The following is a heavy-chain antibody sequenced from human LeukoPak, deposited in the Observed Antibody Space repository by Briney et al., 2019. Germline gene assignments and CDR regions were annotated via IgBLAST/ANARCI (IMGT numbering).Heavy chain of an antibody. CDR2: LYYSGST. Sequence: PSETLSLTCTVSGGSISSSSYYWGWIRQPPGKGLEWIGSLYYSGSTYYNPSLNNRATISVDTSKIQFSLKLSSVTAADTAVYYCARRGRGGGVVPAADLDYWGQGTLVTVSS. CDR1: GGSISSSSYY. CDR3: ARRGRGGGVVPAADLDY. D-gene: IGHD2-2*01. J-gene: IGHJ4*02. V-gene: IGHV4-39*01.